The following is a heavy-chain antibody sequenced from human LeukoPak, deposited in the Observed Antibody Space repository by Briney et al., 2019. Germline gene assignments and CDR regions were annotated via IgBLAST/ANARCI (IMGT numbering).Heavy chain of an antibody. CDR3: ALGGYSSGWYYFDY. Sequence: PGGSLRLSCAASGFTFSSYGMHWVRRAPGKGLEWVAVIWYDGSNKYYADSVKGRFTTSRDNSKNTLYLQMNSLRAEDTAVYYCALGGYSSGWYYFDYWGQGTLVTVSS. CDR2: IWYDGSNK. CDR1: GFTFSSYG. D-gene: IGHD6-19*01. V-gene: IGHV3-33*01. J-gene: IGHJ4*02.